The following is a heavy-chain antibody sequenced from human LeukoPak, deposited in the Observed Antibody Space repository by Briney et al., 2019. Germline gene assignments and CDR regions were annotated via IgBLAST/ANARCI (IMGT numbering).Heavy chain of an antibody. J-gene: IGHJ4*02. D-gene: IGHD3-3*01. Sequence: GGSLRLPCAASGSTFSSYAMSWVRQAPGKGLEWVSAISGSGGSTYYADSVKGRFTISRDNSKNTLYLQMNSLRAEDTAVYYCAKGGSITIFLTSIGYWGQGTLVTVSS. CDR3: AKGGSITIFLTSIGY. V-gene: IGHV3-23*01. CDR2: ISGSGGST. CDR1: GSTFSSYA.